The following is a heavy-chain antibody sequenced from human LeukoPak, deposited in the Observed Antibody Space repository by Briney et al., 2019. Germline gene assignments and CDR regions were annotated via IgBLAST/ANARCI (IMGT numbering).Heavy chain of an antibody. J-gene: IGHJ4*02. V-gene: IGHV1-69*04. CDR3: ARGSSGIAAAGTWDY. D-gene: IGHD6-13*01. Sequence: SVKVSCKASGGTFSSYAISWVRQAPGQGLEWMGRIIPIFGIANYAQKFQGRVTITADKSTSTAYMELSSLRSEDTAVYYCARGSSGIAAAGTWDYWGQGTLVTVSS. CDR1: GGTFSSYA. CDR2: IIPIFGIA.